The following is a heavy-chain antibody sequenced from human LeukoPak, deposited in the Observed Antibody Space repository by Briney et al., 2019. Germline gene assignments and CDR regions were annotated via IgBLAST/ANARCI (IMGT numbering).Heavy chain of an antibody. Sequence: PGGSLRLSCVASGFTFSDYAMNWVRQTPGKGLEWVSTISGSGGTTYYADSVKGRFTISRDNSKNTLYLQMNSLTAEDTAVYSCVKALPDTSTHRLDSLEIWGQGTMVTVSS. J-gene: IGHJ3*02. CDR3: VKALPDTSTHRLDSLEI. D-gene: IGHD5-18*01. CDR1: GFTFSDYA. CDR2: ISGSGGTT. V-gene: IGHV3-23*01.